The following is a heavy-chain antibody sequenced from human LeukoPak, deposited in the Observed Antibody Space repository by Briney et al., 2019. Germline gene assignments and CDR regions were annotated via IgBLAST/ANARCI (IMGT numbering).Heavy chain of an antibody. CDR1: GYSISSGYY. Sequence: PSETLSLTCAVSGYSISSGYYWGWIRQPPGKGLEWIGSIYHSGSTYYNPSLKSRVTISVDTSKNQFSLKLSSVTAADTAVYYCARAGITIFGVVKLGAFDIWGQGRMVTVSS. J-gene: IGHJ3*02. V-gene: IGHV4-38-2*01. CDR2: IYHSGST. CDR3: ARAGITIFGVVKLGAFDI. D-gene: IGHD3-3*01.